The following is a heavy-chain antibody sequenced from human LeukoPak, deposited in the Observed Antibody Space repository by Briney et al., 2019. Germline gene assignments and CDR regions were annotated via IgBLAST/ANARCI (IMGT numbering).Heavy chain of an antibody. V-gene: IGHV3-23*01. D-gene: IGHD2-2*01. CDR2: ISGGGGIT. Sequence: GGSLRLSCAASGFTFDSYAMTWVRQAPGKGLEWVSSISGGGGITNYADSVKGRFTISRDNSKYTLFLQMNSLSAEDTAVYYCAKYGVDCSSTSCYPLYYMDVWGKGTTVTVSS. CDR3: AKYGVDCSSTSCYPLYYMDV. J-gene: IGHJ6*03. CDR1: GFTFDSYA.